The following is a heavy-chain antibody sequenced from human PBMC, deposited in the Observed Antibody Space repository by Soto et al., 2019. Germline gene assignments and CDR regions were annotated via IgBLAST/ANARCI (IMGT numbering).Heavy chain of an antibody. J-gene: IGHJ4*02. Sequence: QVQLVQSGAEVKKTGSSVKVSCKTSGGTFSTFGISWVRQAPGQGLEWMGGIIPFFGTAEYSQKSEDRITITADESTNTVYMDLRSLTSEDTAIYYCARTAPMDAGDKYYYDFWGQGALVTVSS. V-gene: IGHV1-69*01. CDR3: ARTAPMDAGDKYYYDF. CDR1: GGTFSTFG. D-gene: IGHD3-16*01. CDR2: IIPFFGTA.